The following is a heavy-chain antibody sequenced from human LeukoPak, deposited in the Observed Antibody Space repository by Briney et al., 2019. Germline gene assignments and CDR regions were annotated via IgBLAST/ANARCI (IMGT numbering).Heavy chain of an antibody. CDR1: GFTFSSYG. CDR2: IRYDGSNV. V-gene: IGHV3-30*02. Sequence: PGGSLRLSCAASGFTFSSYGMHWVRQAPGKGLEWVAFIRYDGSNVHYADSVKGRLTISRDNSRNTLFLQMNSLGAEDTAVYYCAKDRSFSTYYYYFMDVWGKGTTVTVSS. D-gene: IGHD2-15*01. J-gene: IGHJ6*03. CDR3: AKDRSFSTYYYYFMDV.